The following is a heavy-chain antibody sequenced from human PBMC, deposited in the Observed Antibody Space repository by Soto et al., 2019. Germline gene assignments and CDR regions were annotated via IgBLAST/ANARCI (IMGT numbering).Heavy chain of an antibody. J-gene: IGHJ4*02. V-gene: IGHV2-5*02. CDR2: AYCDDDN. CDR3: AHRRGGYNWDDDHFDY. Sequence: QITLKESGPTLVTPTETLTLTCSFSGFSLSTTGVGVGWIRQPTGKALEWLGFAYCDDDNRYSPSLKSRLTITKDTTGNQVGHTMTTMDPVDTATDFCAHRRGGYNWDDDHFDYWGQGTMVTVSA. CDR1: GFSLSTTGVG. D-gene: IGHD1-20*01.